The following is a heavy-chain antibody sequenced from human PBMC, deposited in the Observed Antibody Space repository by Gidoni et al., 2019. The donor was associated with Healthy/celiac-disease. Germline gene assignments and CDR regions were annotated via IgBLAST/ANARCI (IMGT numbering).Heavy chain of an antibody. D-gene: IGHD1-26*01. CDR3: ASRSLVAAPDAFDI. J-gene: IGHJ3*02. Sequence: EVQLVESGGGLIQPGGSLRLSCAASGFTVSSNYMSWVRQAPGKGLEWVSVIYSGGSTYYADSVKGRFTISRDNSKNTLYLQMNSLRAEDTAVYYCASRSLVAAPDAFDIWGQGTMVTVSS. CDR1: GFTVSSNY. V-gene: IGHV3-53*01. CDR2: IYSGGST.